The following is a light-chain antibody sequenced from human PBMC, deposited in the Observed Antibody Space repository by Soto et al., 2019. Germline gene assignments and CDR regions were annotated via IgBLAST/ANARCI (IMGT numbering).Light chain of an antibody. V-gene: IGLV2-14*01. CDR3: SSYTSSSTRV. CDR1: SSDVGGYKY. CDR2: DVS. J-gene: IGLJ2*01. Sequence: QSALTQPASVSGSPGQSITISCTGTSSDVGGYKYVSWYQQHPGKAPKLMIYDVSNRPSGVSNRFSGPKSGNTASLTISGLQAEDEAEYYCSSYTSSSTRVFGGGTKLTVL.